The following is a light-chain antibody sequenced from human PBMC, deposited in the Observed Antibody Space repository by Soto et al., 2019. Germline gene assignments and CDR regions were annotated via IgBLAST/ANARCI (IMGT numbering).Light chain of an antibody. V-gene: IGKV4-1*01. Sequence: DIVMTQSPEFLAVSLGERATINCKSSQSVLYSSNNRNYLAWYRQKPGQPPTLLVYWASTRESGVPDRFSGSGSGTDFTLTISSLQAEDVAVYYCQQYYTTPFTFGHGTKVDIK. CDR1: QSVLYSSNNRNY. CDR2: WAS. J-gene: IGKJ3*01. CDR3: QQYYTTPFT.